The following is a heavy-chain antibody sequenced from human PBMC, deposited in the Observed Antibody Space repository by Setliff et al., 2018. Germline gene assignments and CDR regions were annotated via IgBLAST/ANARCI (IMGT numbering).Heavy chain of an antibody. V-gene: IGHV3-7*01. CDR1: GFSYSNCW. Sequence: GGSLRLSCIASGFSYSNCWVSWVRQAPGKGLEWLASINPHASEKYYVDSVKGRFTISRDDAKNSLSLQMNSLRTEDTAVYYCFGAGTCSYWGQGTLVTVSS. CDR3: FGAGTCSY. D-gene: IGHD3-10*01. CDR2: INPHASEK. J-gene: IGHJ4*02.